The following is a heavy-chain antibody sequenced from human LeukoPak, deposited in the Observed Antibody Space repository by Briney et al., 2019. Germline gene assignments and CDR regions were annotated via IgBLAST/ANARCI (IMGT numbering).Heavy chain of an antibody. Sequence: PSETLSLTCTVFGDSVTGYFLNWVRQPPGKGLEWIGHIYNIGTTNYNPSLTSRLTISADTSKNQFSLQLRSVTAADTAVYYCVIGVGWQPDYWGQGALVTVSS. CDR2: IYNIGTT. J-gene: IGHJ4*02. CDR3: VIGVGWQPDY. CDR1: GDSVTGYF. V-gene: IGHV4-59*02. D-gene: IGHD2-15*01.